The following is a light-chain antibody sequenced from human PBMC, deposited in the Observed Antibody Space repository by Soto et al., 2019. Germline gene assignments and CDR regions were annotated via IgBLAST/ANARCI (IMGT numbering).Light chain of an antibody. V-gene: IGKV3-20*01. CDR1: QSVSSSY. CDR3: QQYDNSPFT. CDR2: SAS. J-gene: IGKJ3*01. Sequence: EIVLTQSPATLSLSPGEGATLSCRANQSVSSSYLAWYQQKPGQAPRLLIYSASNKVSGIPDRFSGSGSGTDFTLTISRLEPEDFAVYYCQQYDNSPFTFGPGTKVDIK.